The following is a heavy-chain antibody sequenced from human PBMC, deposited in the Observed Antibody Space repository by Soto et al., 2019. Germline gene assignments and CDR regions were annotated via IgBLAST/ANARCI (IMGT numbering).Heavy chain of an antibody. CDR1: GYSFTSYW. CDR3: ARTSAAGKYYYGMDV. CDR2: IYPGDSDT. J-gene: IGHJ6*01. V-gene: IGHV5-51*01. Sequence: GESLKISCKGSGYSFTSYWIGWVRQLPGKGLEWMGIIYPGDSDTRNSPSFQGQVTISADKSISTAYLQWSSLKASDTAMYYCARTSAAGKYYYGMDVWGQGTPVTVSS. D-gene: IGHD6-13*01.